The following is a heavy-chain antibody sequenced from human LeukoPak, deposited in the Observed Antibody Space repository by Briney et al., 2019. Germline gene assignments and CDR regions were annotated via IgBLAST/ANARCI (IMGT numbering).Heavy chain of an antibody. CDR2: INPNSGGT. V-gene: IGHV1-2*02. CDR3: ARLYSSGWYGDY. D-gene: IGHD6-19*01. J-gene: IGHJ4*02. Sequence: ASVKVSCKASGYTFTGYYMHWVRQAPGQGLEWMGWINPNSGGTNYAQKFQGRVTMTRDTSISTAYMELSRLRSDDTAVYYCARLYSSGWYGDYWGQGTLVTVSS. CDR1: GYTFTGYY.